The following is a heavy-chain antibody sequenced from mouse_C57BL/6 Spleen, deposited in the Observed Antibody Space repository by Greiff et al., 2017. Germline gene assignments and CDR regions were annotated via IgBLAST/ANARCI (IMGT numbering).Heavy chain of an antibody. Sequence: QVQLQQPGAELVRPGSSVKLSCKASGYTFTSYWMDWVKQRPGQGLEWIGNIYPSDSETHYNQKFKDKATLTVDKSSSTAYMQLSSLTSEDSAVYYCAREYGGYDGRALDYWGQGTTLTVSS. D-gene: IGHD2-2*01. CDR1: GYTFTSYW. CDR3: AREYGGYDGRALDY. J-gene: IGHJ2*01. CDR2: IYPSDSET. V-gene: IGHV1-61*01.